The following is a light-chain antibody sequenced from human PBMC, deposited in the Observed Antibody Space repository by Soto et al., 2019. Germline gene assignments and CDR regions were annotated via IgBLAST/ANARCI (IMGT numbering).Light chain of an antibody. J-gene: IGLJ2*01. CDR2: EGS. CDR3: CSCAGSSTLVV. CDR1: SSDVGSYNL. Sequence: QSALTQPASVSGSPGQSITISCTGTSSDVGSYNLVSWYQQHPGKAPKLMIYEGSKRPSGVSNRFSGSKSGNTASLTISGLQAEDEADYYCCSCAGSSTLVVFGGGTKLTVL. V-gene: IGLV2-23*01.